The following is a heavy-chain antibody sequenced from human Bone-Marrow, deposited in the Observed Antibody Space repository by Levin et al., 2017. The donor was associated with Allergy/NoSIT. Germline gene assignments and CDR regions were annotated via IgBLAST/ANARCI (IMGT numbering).Heavy chain of an antibody. V-gene: IGHV3-74*01. CDR2: ISSDGSST. J-gene: IGHJ4*02. Sequence: GGSLRLSCVASGFTFSNYWMHWVRQTPGKGLVWVSRISSDGSSTSYADSVKGRFTVSRDNAKNTLFLQMNSLRAEDSAVYYCSRVTYEGWGQGALVTVSS. CDR1: GFTFSNYW. CDR3: SRVTYEG. D-gene: IGHD3-22*01.